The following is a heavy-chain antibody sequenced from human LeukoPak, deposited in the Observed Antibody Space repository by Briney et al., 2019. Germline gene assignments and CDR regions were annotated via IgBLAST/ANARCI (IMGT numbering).Heavy chain of an antibody. CDR1: GGSISSGSYS. Sequence: SETLSLTCTVSGGSISSGSYSWNWIRQPAGKGLEWIGRISSSGSTNYNPSLKSRVTISVDTSKNQFSLKLSSVTAADTAVYFCARGPYSYDSSGAFDIWGQGTMVTVSS. V-gene: IGHV4-61*02. D-gene: IGHD3-22*01. CDR3: ARGPYSYDSSGAFDI. J-gene: IGHJ3*02. CDR2: ISSSGST.